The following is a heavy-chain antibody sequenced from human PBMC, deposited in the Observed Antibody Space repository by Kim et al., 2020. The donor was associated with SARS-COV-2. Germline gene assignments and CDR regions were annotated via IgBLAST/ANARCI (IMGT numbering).Heavy chain of an antibody. CDR3: ARFAFYDSGGYYGYFQH. Sequence: SVKGRITSSRDNAKNTVYLQMKSLRADDTAVYYCARFAFYDSGGYYGYFQHWGQGTLVTASS. V-gene: IGHV3-74*01. D-gene: IGHD3-22*01. J-gene: IGHJ1*01.